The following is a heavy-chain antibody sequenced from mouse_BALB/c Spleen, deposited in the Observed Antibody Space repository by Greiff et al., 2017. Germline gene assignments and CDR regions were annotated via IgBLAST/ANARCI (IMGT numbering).Heavy chain of an antibody. CDR3: ARDDYYDPWFAY. CDR1: GYTFTSYT. J-gene: IGHJ3*01. CDR2: INPSSGYT. D-gene: IGHD2-4*01. V-gene: IGHV1-4*01. Sequence: VKLQESGAELARPGASVKMSCKASGYTFTSYTMHWVKQRPGQGLEWIGYINPSSGYTNYNQKFKDKATLTADKSSSTAYMQLSSLTSEDSAVYYCARDDYYDPWFAYWGQGTLVTVSA.